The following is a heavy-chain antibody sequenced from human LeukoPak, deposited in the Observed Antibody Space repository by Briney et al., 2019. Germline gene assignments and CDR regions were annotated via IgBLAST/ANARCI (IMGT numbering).Heavy chain of an antibody. J-gene: IGHJ3*02. CDR1: GGSISSGGYY. D-gene: IGHD2-2*01. V-gene: IGHV4-31*03. Sequence: SETLSLTCTVSGGSISSGGYYWSWIRQHPGKGLEWIGYIYYGGSTYYNPSLKSRVTISVDTSKNQFSLKLSSVTAADTAVYYCARASVVPAADDAFDIWGQGTMVTVSS. CDR2: IYYGGST. CDR3: ARASVVPAADDAFDI.